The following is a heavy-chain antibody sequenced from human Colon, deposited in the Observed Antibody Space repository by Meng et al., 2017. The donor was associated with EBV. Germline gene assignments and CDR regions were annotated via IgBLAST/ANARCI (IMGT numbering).Heavy chain of an antibody. CDR1: GGSLSSRNW. V-gene: IGHV4-4*02. D-gene: IGHD4-17*01. Sequence: QVQLQESGPGLVKPSGTLSLTCAVSGGSLSSRNWWSWVRQPPGKGLEWIGEIYHSGRTNYNPSVKIRVSMSVDKSQNHFSLRLSSVTAADTAVYYCTTLYGDSISWDQGPRVTV. CDR2: IYHSGRT. J-gene: IGHJ4*02. CDR3: TTLYGDSIS.